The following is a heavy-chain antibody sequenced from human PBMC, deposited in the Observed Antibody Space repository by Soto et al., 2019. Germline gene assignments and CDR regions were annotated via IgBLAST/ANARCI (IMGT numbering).Heavy chain of an antibody. CDR1: GGTFSSYA. CDR2: IIPIFGTA. J-gene: IGHJ5*02. D-gene: IGHD1-7*01. Sequence: SVKVSCKASGGTFSSYAISWVRQAPGQGLEWMGGIIPIFGTANYAQKFQGRVTITADESTSTAYMELSSLRSEDTAVYYCAGDNLELGFNGSDPWGQGTLVTVSS. V-gene: IGHV1-69*13. CDR3: AGDNLELGFNGSDP.